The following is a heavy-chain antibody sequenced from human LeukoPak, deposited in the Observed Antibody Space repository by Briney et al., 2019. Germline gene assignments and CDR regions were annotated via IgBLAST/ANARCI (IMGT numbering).Heavy chain of an antibody. V-gene: IGHV3-30*02. CDR1: GFTFSSYG. D-gene: IGHD1-26*01. J-gene: IGHJ4*02. CDR3: AKSHLPNSYSGTYYCDY. CDR2: IRYDESKT. Sequence: VGSLRLSCAASGFTFSSYGMHWVRQAPAKGLEWVAFIRYDESKTFYGDSVKGRFTVSRDNSKNTLYLQMNSLRAEDTAVYYCAKSHLPNSYSGTYYCDYWGQGTQVTVSS.